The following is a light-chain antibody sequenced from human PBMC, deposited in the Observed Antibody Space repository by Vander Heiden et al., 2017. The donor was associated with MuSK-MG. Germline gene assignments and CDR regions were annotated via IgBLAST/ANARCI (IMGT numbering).Light chain of an antibody. CDR1: QGIRNE. V-gene: IGKV1-17*01. Sequence: DIQMTQSPSSLSASVGDRVTITCRASQGIRNELVWYQQKPATAPKRLIYAASSLQSGVPSRCSCSGSGTEFTLTISSLQPEDFATYYCLQHNSYPRYTFGQGTKLEIK. CDR3: LQHNSYPRYT. CDR2: AAS. J-gene: IGKJ2*01.